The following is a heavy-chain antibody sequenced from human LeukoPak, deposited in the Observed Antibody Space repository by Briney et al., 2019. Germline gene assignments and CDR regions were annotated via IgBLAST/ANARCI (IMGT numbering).Heavy chain of an antibody. V-gene: IGHV4-30-4*01. CDR3: ARESGGGDSSGQSFDY. J-gene: IGHJ4*02. CDR2: IYYSGST. Sequence: PSQTLSLTCTVSGGSISSGDYYWSWIRQPPGKGLEWIGYIYYSGSTYYNPSLKSRVTISVDTSKNQFSLKLSSVTAADTAVYYCARESGGGDSSGQSFDYWGQGTLVTVSS. CDR1: GGSISSGDYY. D-gene: IGHD3-22*01.